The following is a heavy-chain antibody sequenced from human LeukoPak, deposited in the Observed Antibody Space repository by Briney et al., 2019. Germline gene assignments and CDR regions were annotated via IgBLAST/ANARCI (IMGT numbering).Heavy chain of an antibody. CDR2: ISRSESSI. V-gene: IGHV3-11*01. CDR3: ARDFRDRSMPIDY. CDR1: GFTFSDYY. Sequence: NPGGSLRLSCSASGFTFSDYYMSWIGQAPGKELDWLSYISRSESSIHYADSVKGRFTIFSDNAKNSLYLQINSLGAEDTAVYYCARDFRDRSMPIDYWGQGTLVTVSS. D-gene: IGHD2/OR15-2a*01. J-gene: IGHJ4*02.